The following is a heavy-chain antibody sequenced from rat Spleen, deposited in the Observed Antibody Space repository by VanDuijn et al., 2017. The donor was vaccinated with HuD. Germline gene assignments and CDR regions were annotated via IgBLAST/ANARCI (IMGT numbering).Heavy chain of an antibody. V-gene: IGHV5-31*01. CDR1: GFTFNSYW. Sequence: EVQLVESDGGLVQPGRSLKLSCAASGFTFNSYWMTWIRQAPGKGLEWVASITNTGGSTYYPDSVKGRFTISRDNAKSTLYLQMNSLRSEDTATYYCTREGYDGTYYSDYFDYWGQGVMVTVSS. CDR2: ITNTGGST. D-gene: IGHD1-12*02. CDR3: TREGYDGTYYSDYFDY. J-gene: IGHJ2*01.